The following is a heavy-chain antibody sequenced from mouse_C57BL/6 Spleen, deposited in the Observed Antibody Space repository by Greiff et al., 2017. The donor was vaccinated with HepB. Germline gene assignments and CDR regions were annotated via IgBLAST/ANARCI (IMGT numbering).Heavy chain of an antibody. J-gene: IGHJ4*01. V-gene: IGHV5-17*01. CDR3: AKYYDYDGYAMDY. Sequence: EVHLVESGGGLVKPGGSLKLSCAASGFTFSDYGMHWVRQAPEKGLEWVAYISSGSSTIYYADTVKGRFTISRDNAKNTPFLQMTSLRSEDTAMYYCAKYYDYDGYAMDYWGQGTSVTVSS. CDR1: GFTFSDYG. D-gene: IGHD2-4*01. CDR2: ISSGSSTI.